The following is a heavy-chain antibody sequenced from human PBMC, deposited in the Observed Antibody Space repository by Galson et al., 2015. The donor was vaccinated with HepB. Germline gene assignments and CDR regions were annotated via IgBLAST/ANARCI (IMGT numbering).Heavy chain of an antibody. CDR2: ISAYNGNT. V-gene: IGHV1-18*01. J-gene: IGHJ4*02. D-gene: IGHD2-2*01. Sequence: VKVSCKASGYTFTSYGISWVRQAPGQGLEWMGWISAYNGNTNYAQKLQGRVTMTTDTSTSAAYMELRSLRSDDTAVYYCARDPPDQYQLLLAYFDYWGQGTLVTVSS. CDR3: ARDPPDQYQLLLAYFDY. CDR1: GYTFTSYG.